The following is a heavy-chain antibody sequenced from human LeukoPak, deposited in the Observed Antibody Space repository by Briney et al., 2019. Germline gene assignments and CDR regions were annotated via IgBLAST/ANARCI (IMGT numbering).Heavy chain of an antibody. CDR1: GFTFSSYW. J-gene: IGHJ4*02. V-gene: IGHV3-7*01. CDR2: IKGEESAR. Sequence: GGSLRLSCAASGFTFSSYWMAWVRQAPGKGLEWVANIKGEESARHQADSVKGRFTISRDNTRNSLYLQMTNLRGDDTAVYYCARDVVGSLDYWGQGTLVTVSS. D-gene: IGHD1-26*01. CDR3: ARDVVGSLDY.